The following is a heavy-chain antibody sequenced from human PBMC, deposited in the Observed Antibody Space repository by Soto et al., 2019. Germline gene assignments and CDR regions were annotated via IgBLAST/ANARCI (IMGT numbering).Heavy chain of an antibody. CDR3: ARGRDYVWGSYRWCPYYFGV. V-gene: IGHV1-69*12. J-gene: IGHJ4*02. Sequence: QVQLVQSGAEVKKPGSSVKVSCKASGGTFSSYAISWVRQAPGQGLEWMGGIIPIFGTANYAQKFQGRVTITADESRSKAYVGVSSLRAEDTAVYYCARGRDYVWGSYRWCPYYFGVWGQGTMVTVSS. D-gene: IGHD3-16*02. CDR1: GGTFSSYA. CDR2: IIPIFGTA.